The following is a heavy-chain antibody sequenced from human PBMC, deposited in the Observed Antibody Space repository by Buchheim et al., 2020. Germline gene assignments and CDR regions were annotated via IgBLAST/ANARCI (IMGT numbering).Heavy chain of an antibody. V-gene: IGHV3-74*01. CDR1: GFTFSSYV. CDR2: LSHDGVNP. D-gene: IGHD2-15*01. CDR3: VRDRGWTALDY. J-gene: IGHJ4*03. Sequence: EVQLVESGGGLVQPGGSLRLSCAASGFTFSSYVMHWVRQVTGKGLEWVSRLSHDGVNPSYADSVKGRFTISRDNDKNTLYLHMTSLRVEDTATYYCVRDRGWTALDYWGQGAL.